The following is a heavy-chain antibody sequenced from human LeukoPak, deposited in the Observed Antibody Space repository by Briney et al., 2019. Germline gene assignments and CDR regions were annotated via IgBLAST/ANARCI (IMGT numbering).Heavy chain of an antibody. D-gene: IGHD1-26*01. CDR2: ISGSGGST. CDR3: AKNGGGYYSGSYRFDY. Sequence: GGSLRLSCAASGFTFSSYAMSWVRQAPGKGLEWVSVISGSGGSTYYADSVKGRFTISRDNSKNTLYLHMNSLRAEDTAVYYCAKNGGGYYSGSYRFDYWGQGTLVTVSS. J-gene: IGHJ4*02. V-gene: IGHV3-23*01. CDR1: GFTFSSYA.